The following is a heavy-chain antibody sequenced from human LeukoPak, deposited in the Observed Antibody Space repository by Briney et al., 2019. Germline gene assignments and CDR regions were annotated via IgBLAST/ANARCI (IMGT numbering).Heavy chain of an antibody. CDR3: AKGASASRYFDY. CDR1: GFTFSNCA. J-gene: IGHJ4*02. V-gene: IGHV3-23*01. CDR2: ISASGGST. Sequence: GGSLRLSCAASGFTFSNCAMNWVRQAPGKGLEWVSDISASGGSTNYADAVKCRFTISRDNSKNTLYLQMNSLRVEDAAVYYCAKGASASRYFDYWGQGTLVTVSS. D-gene: IGHD1-26*01.